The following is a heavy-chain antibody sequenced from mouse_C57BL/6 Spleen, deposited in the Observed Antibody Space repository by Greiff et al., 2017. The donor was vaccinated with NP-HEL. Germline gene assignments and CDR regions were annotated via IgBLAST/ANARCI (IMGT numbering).Heavy chain of an antibody. CDR2: IYPRSGNT. J-gene: IGHJ4*01. CDR1: GYTFTSYG. CDR3: ARFLITTDPYYAMDY. Sequence: QVQLKQSGAELARPGASVKLSCKASGYTFTSYGISWVKQRTGQGLEWIGEIYPRSGNTYYNEKFKGKATLTADKSSSTAYMELRSLTSEDSAVYFCARFLITTDPYYAMDYWGQGTSVTVSS. D-gene: IGHD1-1*01. V-gene: IGHV1-81*01.